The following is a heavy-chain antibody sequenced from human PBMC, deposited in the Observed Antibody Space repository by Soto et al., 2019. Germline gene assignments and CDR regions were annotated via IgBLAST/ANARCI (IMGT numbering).Heavy chain of an antibody. D-gene: IGHD1-1*01. CDR1: GFTFSTYW. CDR3: ARSRPPPLWNGNRLDP. V-gene: IGHV3-7*01. CDR2: IKQDGSEQ. Sequence: GGSLRLSCAASGFTFSTYWMNWVRQAPGKGLEWVGNIKQDGSEQYYVDSVKGRFTISRDNTKNSLYLQMNSLSVEDRAVYYSARSRPPPLWNGNRLDPWGQGTLVTVSS. J-gene: IGHJ5*02.